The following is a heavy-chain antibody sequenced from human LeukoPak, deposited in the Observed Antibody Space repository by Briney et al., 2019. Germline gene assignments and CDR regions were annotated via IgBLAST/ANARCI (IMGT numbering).Heavy chain of an antibody. CDR3: ARERDGRFFDY. CDR1: GLIFRSYW. CDR2: INQDGSEK. V-gene: IGHV3-7*01. J-gene: IGHJ4*02. D-gene: IGHD5-24*01. Sequence: PGGSLRLSCAVSGLIFRSYWMSWVRQAPGKGLEWVANINQDGSEKYFVDSVKGRFTISRDNAKNSPHLQMNTLRAEDTAVYYCARERDGRFFDYWGQGTLVTVSS.